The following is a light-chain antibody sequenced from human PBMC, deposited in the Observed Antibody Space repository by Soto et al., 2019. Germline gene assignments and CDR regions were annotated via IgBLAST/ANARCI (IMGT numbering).Light chain of an antibody. J-gene: IGKJ2*01. CDR1: QSVSSY. Sequence: PGERATLSCRASQSVSSYLAWYQQKPGQAPRLLIYDASNRATGIPARFSGSGSGTDFTLTISSLEPEDFAVYYCQQRSNWPPRYTFGQGTKLEIK. V-gene: IGKV3-11*01. CDR3: QQRSNWPPRYT. CDR2: DAS.